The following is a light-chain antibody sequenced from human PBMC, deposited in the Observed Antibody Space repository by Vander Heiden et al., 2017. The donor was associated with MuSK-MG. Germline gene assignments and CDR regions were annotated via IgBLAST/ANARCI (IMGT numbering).Light chain of an antibody. CDR1: QSVSPW. J-gene: IGKJ2*01. V-gene: IGKV1-5*03. CDR2: RAS. Sequence: DIQMTQSPSTLSASVGDRVTITCRASQSVSPWLAWYQQKPGKAPKRPLYRASSLKSGVPSRFRGSGSGTEFTLTMSSLQPDDFATDDCEQYEILYTCGQGTRLEMK. CDR3: EQYEILYT.